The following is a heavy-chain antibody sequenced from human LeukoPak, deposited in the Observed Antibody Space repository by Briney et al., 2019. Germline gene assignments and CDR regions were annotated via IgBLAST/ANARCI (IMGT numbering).Heavy chain of an antibody. J-gene: IGHJ4*02. CDR3: AKTLSGSSEY. CDR2: TYAGGST. Sequence: GGSLRLSCAASGFNVSRNYMSWVRQAPGKGLEWVSVTYAGGSTYYADSVKGRFTISRDDSKNTLYLQMNGLRAEDTAVYYCAKTLSGSSEYWGQGTLVTVSS. CDR1: GFNVSRNY. V-gene: IGHV3-53*01. D-gene: IGHD6-6*01.